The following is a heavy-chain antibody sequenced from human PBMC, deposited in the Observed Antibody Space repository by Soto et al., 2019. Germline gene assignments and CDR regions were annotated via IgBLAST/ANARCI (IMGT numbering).Heavy chain of an antibody. D-gene: IGHD3-9*01. V-gene: IGHV3-66*01. CDR2: IYTAGDT. CDR1: GFDVSHNY. J-gene: IGHJ5*02. Sequence: GGSLRLSCAASGFDVSHNYMSWVRQATGKGLEWVSNIYTAGDTSYEDSVKGSFTVSRDRATNTVFLQLNSLGGDGSAIYYCARDRNDLSTGYSAIGGFDPWGQGTQVTVSS. CDR3: ARDRNDLSTGYSAIGGFDP.